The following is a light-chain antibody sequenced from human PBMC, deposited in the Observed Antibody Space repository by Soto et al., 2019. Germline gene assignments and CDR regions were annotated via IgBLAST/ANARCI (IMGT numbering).Light chain of an antibody. CDR3: QHLNGYPRT. CDR1: QAISSN. J-gene: IGKJ1*01. Sequence: DIQLTQSPSLLPASVGDRVTITCWASQAISSNLAWYQQKPGKAPKLLVYAASTLQSGVPSRFSGGGSGTEFTLTISSLQPEDFATFFCQHLNGYPRTFGQGTKVEVK. CDR2: AAS. V-gene: IGKV1-9*01.